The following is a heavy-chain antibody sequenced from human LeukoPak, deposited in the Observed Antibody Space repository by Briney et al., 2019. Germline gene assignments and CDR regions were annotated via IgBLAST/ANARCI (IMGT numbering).Heavy chain of an antibody. CDR2: ISSSGSTI. J-gene: IGHJ3*02. CDR1: GVTISDYY. D-gene: IGHD2-2*01. Sequence: PGGSLRLSCAASGVTISDYYMSWIRQAPGKRREWVSYISSSGSTIKYADSVKGRFTISRDNAKNSLYLQMNSLRAEDTAVYYCARDSPDRYCSSTSCYLGAFDIWGQGTMVTVSS. CDR3: ARDSPDRYCSSTSCYLGAFDI. V-gene: IGHV3-11*04.